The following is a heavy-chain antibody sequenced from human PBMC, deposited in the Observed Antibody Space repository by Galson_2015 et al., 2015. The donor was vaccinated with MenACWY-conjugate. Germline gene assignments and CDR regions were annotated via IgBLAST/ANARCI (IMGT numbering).Heavy chain of an antibody. CDR1: GGSISSYY. D-gene: IGHD6-19*01. J-gene: IGHJ1*01. CDR2: IYYSGST. V-gene: IGHV4-59*01. CDR3: ARTAVAGTSYFQH. Sequence: SLTCTVSGGSISSYYWSWIRQPPGKGLEWIGYIYYSGSTNYNPSLKSRVTISVDTSKNQFSLKLSSVTAADTAVYYCARTAVAGTSYFQHWGQGTLVTVSS.